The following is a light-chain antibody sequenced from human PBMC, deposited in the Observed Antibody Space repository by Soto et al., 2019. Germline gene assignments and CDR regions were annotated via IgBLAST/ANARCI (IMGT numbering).Light chain of an antibody. CDR2: WAL. J-gene: IGKJ2*01. CDR1: QSVLYSCNNKNY. Sequence: DIVMTQSPDSLTVSLGERATITCKSSQSVLYSCNNKNYIAWYQQKPGQAPKLLIYWALSQEPGVTDRFSGSGAGKDFTLSISSLKDEDVAAYYRQQYYSIPHTFGQGTNLEIK. CDR3: QQYYSIPHT. V-gene: IGKV4-1*01.